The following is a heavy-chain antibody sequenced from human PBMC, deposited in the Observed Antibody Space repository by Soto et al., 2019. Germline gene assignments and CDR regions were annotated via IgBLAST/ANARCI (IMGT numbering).Heavy chain of an antibody. V-gene: IGHV3-33*01. D-gene: IGHD3-9*01. CDR1: GFTFSSYG. CDR2: IWYDGSNK. CDR3: ASAFQDDFLTGSYPTPYYYGMDV. Sequence: GGSLRLSCAASGFTFSSYGMHWVRQAPGKGLEWGGVIWYDGSNKSYASSLKGPFTFSSDNSKTPMYLQMNSLRAADTAVYYCASAFQDDFLTGSYPTPYYYGMDVWGQGTTVTVSS. J-gene: IGHJ6*02.